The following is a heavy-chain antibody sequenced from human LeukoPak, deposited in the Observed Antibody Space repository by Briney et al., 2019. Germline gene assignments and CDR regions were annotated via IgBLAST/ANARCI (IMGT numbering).Heavy chain of an antibody. J-gene: IGHJ4*02. Sequence: GGSLRLSCAASGFTFSSYGMRWVRQAPGKGLEWVAFIRYDGSNKYYADSVKGRFTISRDNSKNILYLQMNSLRAEDTAVYYCAKDVKTMTDLDSWGQGTLVTVSS. D-gene: IGHD1-1*01. CDR3: AKDVKTMTDLDS. CDR1: GFTFSSYG. V-gene: IGHV3-30*02. CDR2: IRYDGSNK.